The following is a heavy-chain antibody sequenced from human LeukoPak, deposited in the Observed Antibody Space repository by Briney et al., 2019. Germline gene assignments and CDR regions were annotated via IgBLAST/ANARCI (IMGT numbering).Heavy chain of an antibody. V-gene: IGHV4-39*07. D-gene: IGHD4/OR15-4a*01. CDR1: GDSISSSFYY. CDR2: IYYGGGT. CDR3: ARESFEEPGTMDH. Sequence: SETLSLTCTVSGDSISSSFYYWGWIRQPPGKGLEWIGSIYYGGGTHYNPSLKCRATIFLDTSMNQFSLRLTSVTAADTALYFCARESFEEPGTMDHWGQGTLVSVSS. J-gene: IGHJ4*02.